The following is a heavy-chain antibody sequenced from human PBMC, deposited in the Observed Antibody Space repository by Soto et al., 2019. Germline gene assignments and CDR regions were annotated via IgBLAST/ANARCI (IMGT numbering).Heavy chain of an antibody. V-gene: IGHV3-7*03. CDR3: ARGSNQDY. J-gene: IGHJ4*02. CDR2: INNDGSKK. D-gene: IGHD2-8*01. CDR1: GFTFIPYW. Sequence: EVQLVESGGDLVQPGGPLGLPCLASGFTFIPYWLPWFRKAPGRGLQWVATINNDGSKKYYADSVKGRFTISRDNARDSLYLQLTSLRAEDTAIYYCARGSNQDYWGQGTLVAVSS.